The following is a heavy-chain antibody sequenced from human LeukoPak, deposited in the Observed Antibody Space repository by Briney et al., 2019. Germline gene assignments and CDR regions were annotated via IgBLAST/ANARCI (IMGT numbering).Heavy chain of an antibody. CDR3: AYYYGSGSYYSLFDY. CDR1: GFTFSSYG. J-gene: IGHJ4*02. Sequence: GGSLRLSCAASGFTFSSYGMHWVRQAAGKGLEWGAFIRYDGSNKYYADSVKGRFTISRDNSKNTLYLQMNSLRAEDTAVYYCAYYYGSGSYYSLFDYWGQGTLVTVSS. CDR2: IRYDGSNK. V-gene: IGHV3-30*02. D-gene: IGHD3-10*01.